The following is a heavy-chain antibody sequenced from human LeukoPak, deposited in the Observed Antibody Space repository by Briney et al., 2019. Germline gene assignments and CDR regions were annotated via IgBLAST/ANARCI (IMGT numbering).Heavy chain of an antibody. Sequence: GGSLRLSCAASGFTFSSYAMHWVRQAPGKGLEWVAVISYDGSNKYYADSVKGRFTISRDNSKNTLYLQMNSLRAEDTAVYYCARSLWNPDPSWYYTPAWGQGTLVTVSS. D-gene: IGHD6-13*01. CDR1: GFTFSSYA. CDR3: ARSLWNPDPSWYYTPA. CDR2: ISYDGSNK. J-gene: IGHJ5*02. V-gene: IGHV3-30*04.